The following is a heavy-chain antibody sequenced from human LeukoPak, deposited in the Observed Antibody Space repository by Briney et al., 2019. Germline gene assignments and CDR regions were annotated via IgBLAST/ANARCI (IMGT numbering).Heavy chain of an antibody. CDR2: IYYSGST. CDR1: GGSISRYY. Sequence: PSETLSLTCTVSGGSISRYYWSWIRQPPGKGLEWIGYIYYSGSTNYNPSLKSRVTISVDTSKNQFSLKLSSVTAADKAVYYCARDLMDSSSWSGFDYWGQGTLVTVSS. D-gene: IGHD6-13*01. J-gene: IGHJ4*02. V-gene: IGHV4-59*01. CDR3: ARDLMDSSSWSGFDY.